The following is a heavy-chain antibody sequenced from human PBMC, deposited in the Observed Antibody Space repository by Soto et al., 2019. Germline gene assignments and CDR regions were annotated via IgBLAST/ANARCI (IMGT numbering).Heavy chain of an antibody. CDR1: GGSISSSNW. CDR2: IYYSGST. V-gene: IGHV4-39*01. D-gene: IGHD6-19*01. Sequence: SETLSLTCAVSGGSISSSNWWSWVRQPPGKGLEWIGSIYYSGSTYYNPSLKSRVTISVDTSKNQFSLKLSSVTAADTAVYYCARLILSDYFDYWGQGTLVTVSS. CDR3: ARLILSDYFDY. J-gene: IGHJ4*02.